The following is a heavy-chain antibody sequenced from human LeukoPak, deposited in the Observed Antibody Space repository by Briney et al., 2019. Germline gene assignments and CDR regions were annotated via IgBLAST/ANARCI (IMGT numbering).Heavy chain of an antibody. CDR3: VRDSRYGSGWFEDGLDF. J-gene: IGHJ6*02. V-gene: IGHV4-59*01. CDR2: INDRGST. D-gene: IGHD6-13*01. Sequence: SETLSLTCTVSGGPISSYYWSWIRQPPGQGLEWLGHINDRGSTNYNPSLQGRVTISIDTSKNQFSLKVNSVTAADTAVYYCVRDSRYGSGWFEDGLDFWGQGTTVTVSS. CDR1: GGPISSYY.